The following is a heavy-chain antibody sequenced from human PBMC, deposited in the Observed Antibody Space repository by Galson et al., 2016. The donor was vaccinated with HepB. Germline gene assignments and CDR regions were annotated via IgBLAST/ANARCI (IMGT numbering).Heavy chain of an antibody. J-gene: IGHJ1*01. CDR1: GFAFRTYS. CDR3: ARNPEVNIILQH. D-gene: IGHD2/OR15-2a*01. V-gene: IGHV3-48*02. CDR2: ISSSSDII. Sequence: SLRLSCAASGFAFRTYSMNWVRQTPGKGLEWISFISSSSDIIHYADSVKGRFTISRDNAKNALYLQMNSLRDEDMAVYYCARNPEVNIILQHWGQGTLVTASS.